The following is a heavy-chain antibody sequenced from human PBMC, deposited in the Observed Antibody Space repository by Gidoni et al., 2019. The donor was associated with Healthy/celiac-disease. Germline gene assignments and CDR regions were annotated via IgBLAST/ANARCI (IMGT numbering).Heavy chain of an antibody. CDR3: ARDKKGYGDSSLDWYFDL. Sequence: QVQLVESGGVVVQPGRSLSLSCAASGFPFSRYAMHWVRQAPGKGPEWVAVISYDGSKKYYADAVKGRFTISRDNSKNTMYLQMNSLRAEDTAVYYCARDKKGYGDSSLDWYFDLWGRGTLVTVSS. CDR1: GFPFSRYA. D-gene: IGHD4-17*01. J-gene: IGHJ2*01. V-gene: IGHV3-30-3*01. CDR2: ISYDGSKK.